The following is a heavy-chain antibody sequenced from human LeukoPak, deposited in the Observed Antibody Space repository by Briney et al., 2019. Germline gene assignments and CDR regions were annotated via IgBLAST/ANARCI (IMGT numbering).Heavy chain of an antibody. CDR1: GYTFINYG. CDR3: ARETSIAVAGLGEGY. V-gene: IGHV1-18*01. J-gene: IGHJ4*02. D-gene: IGHD6-19*01. Sequence: GASVKVSCKTSGYTFINYGISWVRQAPGQGLEWMGWVSNYNGRTHYAQKLQGRVTMTTDPSTRTAYMELRSLSSDDTAIYYCARETSIAVAGLGEGYWGQGTLVTVSS. CDR2: VSNYNGRT.